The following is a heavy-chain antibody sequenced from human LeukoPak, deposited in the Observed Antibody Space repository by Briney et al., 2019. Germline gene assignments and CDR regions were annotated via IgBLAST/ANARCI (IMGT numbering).Heavy chain of an antibody. Sequence: SETLSLTCTVSGDSISSGSYYWGWIRQSPGKGLEWIGSIYSTGNTLYTPSLKSRVAISVDTSKNSFSLNLHSVTAADTAVYYCARDLWSTGAGVFDFWGQGTLVTVSS. CDR3: ARDLWSTGAGVFDF. D-gene: IGHD2-21*01. V-gene: IGHV4-39*07. CDR1: GDSISSGSYY. CDR2: IYSTGNT. J-gene: IGHJ4*02.